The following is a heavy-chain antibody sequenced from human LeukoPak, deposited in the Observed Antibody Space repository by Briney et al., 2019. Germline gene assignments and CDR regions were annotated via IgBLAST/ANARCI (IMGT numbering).Heavy chain of an antibody. J-gene: IGHJ4*02. Sequence: PSETLSLTCTVSGGSISSSSYYWGWIRQPPGRGLEWVSYIGSSSSPIYYADSVKGRFTTSRHNAKHALYLQMHSVRAEDTAVYYCARDTGTVVTRDFDYWGQGTLVTVSS. CDR1: GGSISSSS. V-gene: IGHV3-48*01. D-gene: IGHD4-23*01. CDR3: ARDTGTVVTRDFDY. CDR2: IGSSSSPI.